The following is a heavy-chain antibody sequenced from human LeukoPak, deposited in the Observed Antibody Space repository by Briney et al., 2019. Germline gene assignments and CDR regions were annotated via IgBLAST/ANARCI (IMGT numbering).Heavy chain of an antibody. V-gene: IGHV3-9*01. CDR2: ISWNSGSI. D-gene: IGHD3-22*01. CDR1: GFTVSSNY. CDR3: AKGGYNSSGYFGY. Sequence: GGSLRLSCAASGFTVSSNYMSWVRQAPGKGLEWVSGISWNSGSIGYADSVKGRFTISRDNAKNSLYLQMNSLRAEDTALYYCAKGGYNSSGYFGYWGQGTLVTVSS. J-gene: IGHJ4*02.